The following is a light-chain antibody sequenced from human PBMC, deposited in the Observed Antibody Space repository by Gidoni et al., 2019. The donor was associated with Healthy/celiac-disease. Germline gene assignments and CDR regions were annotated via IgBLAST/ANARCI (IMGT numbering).Light chain of an antibody. CDR2: WAS. V-gene: IGKV4-1*01. Sequence: DIVMTQSPDSLAVSLGERATINCKSSQSVLHSSNNKNYLAWYRQKPGQPPKLLIYWASTRESGVPDRFSGSGSGTDFTLTISSLQAEDVAVYYCQQYYSTPTFGQGTKVEIK. CDR3: QQYYSTPT. CDR1: QSVLHSSNNKNY. J-gene: IGKJ1*01.